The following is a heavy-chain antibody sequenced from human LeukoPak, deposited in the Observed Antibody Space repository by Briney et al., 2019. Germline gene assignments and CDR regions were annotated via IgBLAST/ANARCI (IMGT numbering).Heavy chain of an antibody. D-gene: IGHD2-2*01. CDR2: ISTSSRYI. CDR1: GFTLSTFD. J-gene: IGHJ5*02. V-gene: IGHV3-21*06. CDR3: ARAECSGSTCYLRHSWFDP. Sequence: PGGSLRLSCAASGFTLSTFDMNWVRRAPGEGLEWVSSISTSSRYIYYRDSVKGRFTISRDDAKNSLYLQMNSLTVEDTAVYYCARAECSGSTCYLRHSWFDPWGQGTLVTVSS.